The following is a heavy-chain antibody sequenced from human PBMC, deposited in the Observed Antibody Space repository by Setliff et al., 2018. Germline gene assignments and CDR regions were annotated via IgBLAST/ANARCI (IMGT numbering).Heavy chain of an antibody. V-gene: IGHV4-38-2*02. Sequence: SETLSLTCTVSGYSISSGYYWGWIRQPPGKGLEWIGSMFYSGSTNYNPSLKSRVTISVDTSKNQFSLKVNSVTAADTAVYYCARRKYGDYTDYWGQGTLVTVSS. CDR2: MFYSGST. J-gene: IGHJ4*02. D-gene: IGHD4-17*01. CDR1: GYSISSGYY. CDR3: ARRKYGDYTDY.